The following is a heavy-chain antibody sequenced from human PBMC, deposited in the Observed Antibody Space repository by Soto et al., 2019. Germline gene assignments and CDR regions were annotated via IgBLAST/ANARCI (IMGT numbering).Heavy chain of an antibody. V-gene: IGHV5-51*01. CDR1: GYSFTSYW. CDR3: AREGVLEYSSSRDYYYGMDV. CDR2: IYPGGSDT. D-gene: IGHD6-6*01. Sequence: GESLKISCKGSGYSFTSYWIGWVRQMPGKGLEWMGIIYPGGSDTRYSPSFQGQVTISADKSISTAYLQWSSLKASDTAMYYCAREGVLEYSSSRDYYYGMDVWGQGTTVTVSS. J-gene: IGHJ6*02.